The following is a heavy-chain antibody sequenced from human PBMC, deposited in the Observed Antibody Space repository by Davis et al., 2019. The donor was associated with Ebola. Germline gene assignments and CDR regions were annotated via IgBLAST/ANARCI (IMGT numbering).Heavy chain of an antibody. D-gene: IGHD2-8*02. J-gene: IGHJ6*02. CDR1: GYTFTSYD. Sequence: SVNVSYKASGYTFTSYDINWVRQATGQGLEWMGWMNPNSGNTGYAQKFQGRVTMTRNTSISTAYMELSSLRSEDTAVYYCARVGYCTGGVCYQDLGVWGQGTTVTVSS. CDR2: MNPNSGNT. CDR3: ARVGYCTGGVCYQDLGV. V-gene: IGHV1-8*01.